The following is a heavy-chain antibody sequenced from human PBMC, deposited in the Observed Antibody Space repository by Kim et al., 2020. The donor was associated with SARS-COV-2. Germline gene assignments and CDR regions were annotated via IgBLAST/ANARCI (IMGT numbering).Heavy chain of an antibody. J-gene: IGHJ6*02. Sequence: YEHTVKRRFTISRDNSKNSLYVQMNSLRTEDTAVYYCAKDRSGEQGGMDVWGQGTTVTGSS. D-gene: IGHD6-13*01. V-gene: IGHV3-43*01. CDR3: AKDRSGEQGGMDV.